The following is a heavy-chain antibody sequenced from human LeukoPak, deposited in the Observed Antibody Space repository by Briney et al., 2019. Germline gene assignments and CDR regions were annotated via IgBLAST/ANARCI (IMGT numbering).Heavy chain of an antibody. CDR2: IRAKTYGGTT. V-gene: IGHV3-49*03. CDR3: TRSHYDSSGITFYYYYMDV. J-gene: IGHJ6*03. Sequence: GGSLRLSCTASGFTFGDYAMAWFRQAPGKGLQWVGFIRAKTYGGTTEYAASVKGRFTISRDDSKSFAYLQMNSLKTEDTAVYYCTRSHYDSSGITFYYYYMDVWGKGTTVTVSS. CDR1: GFTFGDYA. D-gene: IGHD3-22*01.